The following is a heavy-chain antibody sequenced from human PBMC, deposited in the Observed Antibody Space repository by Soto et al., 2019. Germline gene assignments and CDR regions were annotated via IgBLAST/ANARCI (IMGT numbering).Heavy chain of an antibody. CDR1: GVSSTSFY. CDR3: ARGGGSKWYYFDS. V-gene: IGHV4-59*01. D-gene: IGHD2-15*01. J-gene: IGHJ4*02. CDR2: IFDNGDV. Sequence: QVRLQESGPGLVRPSETLSLTCTVSGVSSTSFYWSWIRQSPGKGLEWIGYIFDNGDVKYNPSLMSRLTMSIDMSKNELSLRLKAVTAADTAMYYCARGGGSKWYYFDSWGEGTLVTFSS.